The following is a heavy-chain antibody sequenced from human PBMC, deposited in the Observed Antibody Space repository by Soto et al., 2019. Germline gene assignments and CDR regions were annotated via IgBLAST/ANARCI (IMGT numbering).Heavy chain of an antibody. Sequence: QVQFVESGGDLVQPGRSLRLSCVASGLSFTTSIMHWVRQSPEKGLKWIAVISGDATSKIYTDSLKGRFTISRDNSKNTLYLEMNSLTAEDTAVYYCAREEESSGHAGTFQHWGQGTLVTVSA. CDR1: GLSFTTSI. CDR2: ISGDATSK. D-gene: IGHD3-22*01. V-gene: IGHV3-30-3*01. J-gene: IGHJ1*01. CDR3: AREEESSGHAGTFQH.